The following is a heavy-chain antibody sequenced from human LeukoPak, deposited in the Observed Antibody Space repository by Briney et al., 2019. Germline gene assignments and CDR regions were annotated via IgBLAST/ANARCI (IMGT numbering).Heavy chain of an antibody. CDR3: ARFGVDYDMDV. CDR1: GGSISGHY. D-gene: IGHD3-16*01. V-gene: IGHV4-59*11. J-gene: IGHJ6*02. Sequence: SETLSLTCTVSGGSISGHYWTWVRQPPGKGLEWIGQIHYSGRPDYNPSLKSRVTISVDTSKNQLSLKVTSVTGADTAVYYCARFGVDYDMDVWGQGTTVTVSS. CDR2: IHYSGRP.